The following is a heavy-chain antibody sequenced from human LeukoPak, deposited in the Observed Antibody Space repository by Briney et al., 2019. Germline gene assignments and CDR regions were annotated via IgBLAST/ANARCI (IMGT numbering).Heavy chain of an antibody. Sequence: SQTLSLTCAISGDSVSSNTAAWIWIRQSPSRGLEWLGWTYYRSKWNSEYAPSVKSRITINADTSKNQFSLHLNSVTPEDTAVYYCVRGEFTSGYALAYWGQGTLSPSPQ. CDR2: TYYRSKWNS. CDR1: GDSVSSNTAA. V-gene: IGHV6-1*01. J-gene: IGHJ4*02. D-gene: IGHD5-12*01. CDR3: VRGEFTSGYALAY.